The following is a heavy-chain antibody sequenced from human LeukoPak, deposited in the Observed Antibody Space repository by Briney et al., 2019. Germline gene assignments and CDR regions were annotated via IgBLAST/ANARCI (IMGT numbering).Heavy chain of an antibody. J-gene: IGHJ4*02. D-gene: IGHD3-3*01. CDR1: GVSISSSNYY. Sequence: SETLSLTCTVSGVSISSSNYYWGWIRQPPGKGLEWTGSFYYSGSTYYNPSLKSRVTISVDTSKNQFSLKLSSVTAADTAVYYCAGHYDLWNFDSWGQGTLVTVSS. V-gene: IGHV4-39*01. CDR3: AGHYDLWNFDS. CDR2: FYYSGST.